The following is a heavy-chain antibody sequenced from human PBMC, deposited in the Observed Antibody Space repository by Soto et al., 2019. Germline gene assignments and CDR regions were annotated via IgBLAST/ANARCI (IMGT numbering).Heavy chain of an antibody. CDR1: GYIFTSYG. V-gene: IGHV1-18*04. CDR3: ARGPRYCSSSTCFAGVTWFDP. D-gene: IGHD2-15*01. Sequence: RASVKVSCKASGYIFTSYGISWVRQAPGRGLEWMGWISGFNGNTNYAQNVQGRVSMTTDKSTNTAYMELRSLTSDDTAVYYCARGPRYCSSSTCFAGVTWFDPWGQGTPVTVSS. CDR2: ISGFNGNT. J-gene: IGHJ5*02.